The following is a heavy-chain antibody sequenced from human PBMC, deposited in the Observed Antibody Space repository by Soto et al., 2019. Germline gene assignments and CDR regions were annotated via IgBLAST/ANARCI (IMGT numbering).Heavy chain of an antibody. CDR3: ASATRLGLRDYDILTGLNYYYGMDV. CDR2: IIPIFGTA. D-gene: IGHD3-9*01. Sequence: GASVKVSCKASGGTFSSYAISWVRQAPGQGLEWMGGIIPIFGTANYAQRFQGRVTITADESTSTAYMELSSLRSEDTAVYYCASATRLGLRDYDILTGLNYYYGMDVWGQGTTVTVSS. J-gene: IGHJ6*02. V-gene: IGHV1-69*13. CDR1: GGTFSSYA.